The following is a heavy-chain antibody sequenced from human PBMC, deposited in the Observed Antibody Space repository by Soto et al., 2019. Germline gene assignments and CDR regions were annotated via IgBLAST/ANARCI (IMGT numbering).Heavy chain of an antibody. CDR2: IFSNDEK. D-gene: IGHD1-1*01. CDR3: ARIRDNWNDVDP. J-gene: IGHJ5*02. CDR1: GFSLSKAMG. Sequence: QVTLKESGPVLVKPTETLTLTCTVSGFSLSKAMGVSWIRQPPGKALEWLAHIFSNDEKYFSTSLKSRLTISKDTSKNPVVLTMTNMDPVDTATYYWARIRDNWNDVDPWGQGTLVTVSS. V-gene: IGHV2-26*01.